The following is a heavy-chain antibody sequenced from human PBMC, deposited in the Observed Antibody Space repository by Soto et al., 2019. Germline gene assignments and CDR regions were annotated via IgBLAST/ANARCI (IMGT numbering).Heavy chain of an antibody. D-gene: IGHD2-8*01. Sequence: GESLKISCKGSGYSFTSYWIGWVRQMPGKGLEWMGIIYPGDSDTRYSPSFQGQVTISADKSSSTAYLQWSSLKASDTAMYYCARHMSVYGGVSDAFEIWCQGTMVTVSS. CDR2: IYPGDSDT. CDR3: ARHMSVYGGVSDAFEI. J-gene: IGHJ3*02. V-gene: IGHV5-51*01. CDR1: GYSFTSYW.